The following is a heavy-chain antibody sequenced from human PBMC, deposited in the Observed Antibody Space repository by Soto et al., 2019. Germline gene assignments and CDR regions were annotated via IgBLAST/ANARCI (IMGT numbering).Heavy chain of an antibody. V-gene: IGHV4-59*01. D-gene: IGHD5-12*01. Sequence: QVQLQESAPGLVKPSETLSLTCTVSGGSISSYCWSWIRQPPGKGMEWIGYIYYNGSTNYNPSLKSRVTISVDTSKSQFSLKLSSVTAADTAVYYCARDRPARASGYPFSPPYYYYVMDVWGQGTPVTVSS. J-gene: IGHJ6*02. CDR3: ARDRPARASGYPFSPPYYYYVMDV. CDR2: IYYNGST. CDR1: GGSISSYC.